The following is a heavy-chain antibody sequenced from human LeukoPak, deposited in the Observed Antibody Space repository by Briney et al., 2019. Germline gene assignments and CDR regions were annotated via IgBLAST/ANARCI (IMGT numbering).Heavy chain of an antibody. CDR2: IIPIFGTA. V-gene: IGHV1-69*01. Sequence: SVKVSCKASGGTFSSYAISWVRQAPGQGLEWMGGIIPIFGTANYAQKFQGRVTITADESTSTAYMELSSLRSEDTAVYCCAKRRAPYCSGGSCYPPDYYYYYGMDVWGQGTTVTVSS. J-gene: IGHJ6*02. CDR1: GGTFSSYA. D-gene: IGHD2-15*01. CDR3: AKRRAPYCSGGSCYPPDYYYYYGMDV.